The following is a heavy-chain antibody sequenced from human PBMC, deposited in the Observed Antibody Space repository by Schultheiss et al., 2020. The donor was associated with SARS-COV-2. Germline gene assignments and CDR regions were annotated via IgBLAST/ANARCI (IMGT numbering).Heavy chain of an antibody. CDR3: AKGGGYPYYYGMDV. CDR1: GFTFSSYG. V-gene: IGHV3-33*06. Sequence: GGSLRLSCAASGFTFSSYGMHWVRQAPGKGLEWVAVIWYDGSNKYYADSVKGRFTISRDNSKNTLYLQMNSLRAEDTAVYYCAKGGGYPYYYGMDVWGQGTTVTGSS. J-gene: IGHJ6*02. D-gene: IGHD3-16*01. CDR2: IWYDGSNK.